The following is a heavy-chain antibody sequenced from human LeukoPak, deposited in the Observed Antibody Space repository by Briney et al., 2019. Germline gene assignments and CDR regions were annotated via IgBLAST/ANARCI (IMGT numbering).Heavy chain of an antibody. J-gene: IGHJ3*02. V-gene: IGHV3-30*18. CDR1: GFSFSSYW. CDR2: ISYDGSNK. CDR3: AKDGNWGRSSDAFDI. D-gene: IGHD7-27*01. Sequence: GGSLRLSCEGSGFSFSSYWMTWVRQSPGKGLEWVAVISYDGSNKYYADSVKGRFTISRDNSKNTLYLQMNSLRAEDTAVYYCAKDGNWGRSSDAFDIWGQGTMVTVSS.